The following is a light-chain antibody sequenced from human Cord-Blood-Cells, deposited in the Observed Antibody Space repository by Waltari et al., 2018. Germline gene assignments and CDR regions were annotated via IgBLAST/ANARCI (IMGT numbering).Light chain of an antibody. CDR2: DVS. CDR1: SSDVGGYNY. J-gene: IGLJ1*01. Sequence: QSALTQPRSVFGSPGQSVTISCTGTSSDVGGYNYVSWYQQHPGKAPKLMIYDVSKRPSGVPYRFSGSKSGNTASLTISGLQAEDEADYYCCSYAGSYTFVFGTGTKVTVL. V-gene: IGLV2-11*01. CDR3: CSYAGSYTFV.